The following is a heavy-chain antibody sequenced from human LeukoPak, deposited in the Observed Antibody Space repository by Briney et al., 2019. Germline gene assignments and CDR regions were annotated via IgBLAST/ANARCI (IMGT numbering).Heavy chain of an antibody. CDR1: GGSISSSSYY. D-gene: IGHD2-2*01. Sequence: PSETLSLTCTVSGGSISSSSYYWGWIRQPPGKGLEWIGSIYYSGSTYYNPSLKSRVTISVDTSKNQFSLKLSSVTAADTAVYYCARHRRDIVILPAGGWGRGILVTVSS. CDR3: ARHRRDIVILPAGG. J-gene: IGHJ4*02. CDR2: IYYSGST. V-gene: IGHV4-39*01.